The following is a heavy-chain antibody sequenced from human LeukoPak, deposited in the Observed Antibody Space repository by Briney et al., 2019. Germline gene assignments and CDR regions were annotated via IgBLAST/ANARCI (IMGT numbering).Heavy chain of an antibody. CDR3: ASSFRKRFLEPWDNWFDP. Sequence: PSETLSLTWTVSGDSITNHRCSWIRQPPGKGLEWIRHIYTSGSPDYNPSLKSRVTISVDASKNQFSLNLTSVTAADTAVYYCASSFRKRFLEPWDNWFDPWGLGALVTVSS. D-gene: IGHD3-3*01. J-gene: IGHJ5*02. CDR2: IYTSGSP. CDR1: GDSITNHR. V-gene: IGHV4-4*08.